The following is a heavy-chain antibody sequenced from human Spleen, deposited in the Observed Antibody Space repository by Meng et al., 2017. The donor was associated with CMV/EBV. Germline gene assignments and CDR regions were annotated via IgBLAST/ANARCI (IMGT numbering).Heavy chain of an antibody. CDR2: IYPGDSDT. V-gene: IGHV5-51*01. J-gene: IGHJ6*02. CDR3: ARGVLAAGFWSGRRGKRGTDV. Sequence: KVSCKGSGYSFPSYWIVWVRQMPGKGLEWMGIIYPGDSDTRYSPSFQGQVTISVDKSITTAYMQWSSLKASDTAMYYCARGVLAAGFWSGRRGKRGTDVWGQGTTVTVSS. CDR1: GYSFPSYW. D-gene: IGHD3-3*01.